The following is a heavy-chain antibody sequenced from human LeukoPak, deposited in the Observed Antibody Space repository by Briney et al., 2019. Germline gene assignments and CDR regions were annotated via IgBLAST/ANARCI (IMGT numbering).Heavy chain of an antibody. CDR3: ARETSSSYYYFDY. J-gene: IGHJ4*02. D-gene: IGHD6-13*01. CDR1: GFTVSSSY. Sequence: GGSLRLSCAASGFTVSSSYMNWVRQAPGKGLEWVSVIYSGGSTYYADSVKGRFTISRDNSKSTLYLQMNSLRAEDTAVYYCARETSSSYYYFDYWGQGTLVTVSS. CDR2: IYSGGST. V-gene: IGHV3-53*01.